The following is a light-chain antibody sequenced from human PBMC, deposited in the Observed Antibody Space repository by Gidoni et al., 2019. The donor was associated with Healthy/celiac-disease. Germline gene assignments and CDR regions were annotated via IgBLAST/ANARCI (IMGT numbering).Light chain of an antibody. CDR2: GQN. CDR1: SLRSYY. CDR3: NSRDSSGNHLV. J-gene: IGLJ2*01. Sequence: SSDLTQDPAVSVALGQTVRITCQGDSLRSYYASWYQHRPGQAPVLVIYGQNNRPSWIPDRFSGSSSGNTASLTITGAQAEDEAAYYCNSRDSSGNHLVFGGGTKLTVL. V-gene: IGLV3-19*01.